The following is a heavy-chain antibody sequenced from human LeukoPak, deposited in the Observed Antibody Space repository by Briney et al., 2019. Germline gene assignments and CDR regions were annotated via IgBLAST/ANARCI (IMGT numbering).Heavy chain of an antibody. D-gene: IGHD2-15*01. CDR2: IIPIFGTA. CDR3: AREGLYFYCSSFQRATFYY. Sequence: SVKVSCKASGGTFSSYAISWVRQAPGQGLERMGGIIPIFGTANYAQKFQDRVTITTDESTSTGYMELSSLRSEDPAVYFFAREGLYFYCSSFQRATFYYWGQGSLVPVSS. V-gene: IGHV1-69*05. CDR1: GGTFSSYA. J-gene: IGHJ4*02.